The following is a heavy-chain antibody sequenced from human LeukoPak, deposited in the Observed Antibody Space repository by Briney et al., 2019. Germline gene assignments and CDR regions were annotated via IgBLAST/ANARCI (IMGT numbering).Heavy chain of an antibody. Sequence: SETLSLTCTVSGGSISSYYWNWIRQPPGKGLEWIGEIYHSGNTNYNPSLKSRVTISVHKSKNQFSLKLTSVTAADTAVYYCARVGNNWYGAFDIWGQGTMVTVSS. D-gene: IGHD1-1*01. CDR3: ARVGNNWYGAFDI. CDR2: IYHSGNT. V-gene: IGHV4-59*12. J-gene: IGHJ3*02. CDR1: GGSISSYY.